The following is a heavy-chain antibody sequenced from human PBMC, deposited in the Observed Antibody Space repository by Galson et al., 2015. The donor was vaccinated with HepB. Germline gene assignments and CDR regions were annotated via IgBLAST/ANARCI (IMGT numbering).Heavy chain of an antibody. D-gene: IGHD3-22*01. CDR3: AKITYYYDSSGYYYFWYFDL. Sequence: SLRLSCAASGFTFSSYAMSWVRQAPGKGLEWVSAISGSGGSTYYADSVKGRFTISRDNSKNTLYLQMNSLRAEDTAVYYCAKITYYYDSSGYYYFWYFDLWGRGTLVTVSS. J-gene: IGHJ2*01. CDR1: GFTFSSYA. CDR2: ISGSGGST. V-gene: IGHV3-23*01.